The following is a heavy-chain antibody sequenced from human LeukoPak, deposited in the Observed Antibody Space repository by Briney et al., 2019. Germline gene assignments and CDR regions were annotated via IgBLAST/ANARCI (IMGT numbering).Heavy chain of an antibody. Sequence: GGSLRLSCAASGFTFSSYWMSWVRQAPGKGLEWVANIKQDGSEKYYVDSVKGRFTISRDNAKNSLYLQMNSLRAEDTAVYYCARDRTAYYYDSSGYGGAFDIWGQGTMVTVSS. CDR3: ARDRTAYYYDSSGYGGAFDI. CDR1: GFTFSSYW. D-gene: IGHD3-22*01. V-gene: IGHV3-7*01. CDR2: IKQDGSEK. J-gene: IGHJ3*02.